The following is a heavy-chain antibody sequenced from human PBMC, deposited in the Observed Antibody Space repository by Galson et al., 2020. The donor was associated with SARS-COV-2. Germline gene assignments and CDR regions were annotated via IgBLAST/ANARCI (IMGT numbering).Heavy chain of an antibody. Sequence: ASVKVSCKASGYTFRNFGISWVRQAPGQGLAWMGWISGHNGQTNYAQKFQDRVTLTTDTSTSTAYLYLRSLRSDDTAVYYCARDGEGFEWLFSSNHPSSDYWGQGTLVTVSS. CDR3: ARDGEGFEWLFSSNHPSSDY. D-gene: IGHD3-3*01. CDR2: ISGHNGQT. CDR1: GYTFRNFG. V-gene: IGHV1-18*01. J-gene: IGHJ4*02.